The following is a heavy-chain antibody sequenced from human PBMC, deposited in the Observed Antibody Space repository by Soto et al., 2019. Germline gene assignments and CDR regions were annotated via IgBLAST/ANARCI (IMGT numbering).Heavy chain of an antibody. J-gene: IGHJ6*02. Sequence: QAQLVQSGAEVKKPGSSVKVSCKGFGAIFNTYAISWVRQAPGQGPEWLGGIIPMFGTQNYAQKFQGRVTNSVDKSTRTAHMELNSLRSEDTAVYYCARGGEVPASIREYYYGLDVWGQGTTVTVSS. CDR3: ARGGEVPASIREYYYGLDV. CDR1: GAIFNTYA. D-gene: IGHD2-2*02. CDR2: IIPMFGTQ. V-gene: IGHV1-69*06.